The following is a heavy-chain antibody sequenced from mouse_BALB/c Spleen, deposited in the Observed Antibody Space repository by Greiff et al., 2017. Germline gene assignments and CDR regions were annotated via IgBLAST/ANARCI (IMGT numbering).Heavy chain of an antibody. D-gene: IGHD1-1*01. CDR3: VRERKTVDWDVDV. CDR2: IRSKSNNYAT. J-gene: IGHJ1*01. Sequence: EVKLVESGGGLVQPKGSLKLSCAASGFTFNTYAMNWVRQAPGKGLEWVARIRSKSNNYATYYADSVKDRFTISRDDSQSMLYLQMNNLKTEDTAMYYCVRERKTVDWDVDVWGAGTTVTVSS. CDR1: GFTFNTYA. V-gene: IGHV10-1*02.